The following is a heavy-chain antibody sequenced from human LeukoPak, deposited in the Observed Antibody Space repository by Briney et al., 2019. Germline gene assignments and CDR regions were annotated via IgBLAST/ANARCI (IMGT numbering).Heavy chain of an antibody. Sequence: GESLKISCKGSGYSFTSYWIGWVRQMPGKGLEWMGIIYPGDSDTRYSPSFQGQVTISADKSVSTAYLQWSSLKASDTAMYYCARRYYYDSSGSYAFDIWGQGTMVTVSS. D-gene: IGHD3-22*01. CDR2: IYPGDSDT. CDR3: ARRYYYDSSGSYAFDI. J-gene: IGHJ3*02. CDR1: GYSFTSYW. V-gene: IGHV5-51*01.